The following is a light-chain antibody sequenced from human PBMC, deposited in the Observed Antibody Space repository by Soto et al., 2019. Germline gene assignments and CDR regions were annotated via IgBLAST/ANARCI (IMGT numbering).Light chain of an antibody. CDR3: QQYYSTPYT. CDR2: WAS. Sequence: DIVMTQSPDSLAVSLGERATINCKSSQSIVYTSNNRNYLAWYQQKPGQPPKLLISWASTRESGVPDRFSGSGSGTHFTLTISSLQAEDEAAYFCQQYYSTPYTFGQGTKLEI. J-gene: IGKJ2*01. CDR1: QSIVYTSNNRNY. V-gene: IGKV4-1*01.